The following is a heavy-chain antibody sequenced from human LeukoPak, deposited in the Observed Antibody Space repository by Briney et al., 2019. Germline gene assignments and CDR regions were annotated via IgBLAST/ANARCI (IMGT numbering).Heavy chain of an antibody. CDR2: LYNGGTT. CDR1: RITVSRKY. V-gene: IGHV3-53*01. J-gene: IGHJ4*02. D-gene: IGHD6-19*01. CDR3: AKEHLPGIVVADRDY. Sequence: GGSLRLSCAASRITVSRKYMSWVRQAPGQGLEGVSVLYNGGTTYYADSVKGRFTISRDNSKNTLYLQINSLRAEDTAVYYCAKEHLPGIVVADRDYWGQGTLVTVSS.